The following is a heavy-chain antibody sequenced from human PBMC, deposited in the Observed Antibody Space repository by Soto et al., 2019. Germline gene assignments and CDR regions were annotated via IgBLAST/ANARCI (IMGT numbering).Heavy chain of an antibody. CDR2: SDGSSAYT. V-gene: IGHV3-11*06. J-gene: IGHJ6*02. D-gene: IGHD1-26*01. CDR3: ARAVGNYYRIDV. CDR1: GFTFSDYY. Sequence: QVQLVESGGGLVKPGGSLRLSCAASGFTFSDYYMNWIRQAPGKGLEGVSYSDGSSAYTSYADSVKGRFTISRDNAKTSMLLQLTSLREEDTAVYYCARAVGNYYRIDVWGQGNTVTVSS.